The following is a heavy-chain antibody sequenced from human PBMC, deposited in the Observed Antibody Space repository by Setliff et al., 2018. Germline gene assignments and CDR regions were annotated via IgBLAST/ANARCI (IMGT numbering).Heavy chain of an antibody. Sequence: SETLSLTCAVYGGSFSGYYWSWIRQPPGKGLEWIGEINHSGSTNYNPSLKCRVTISVDTSKNQFSLKLSSVTAADTAVYYCARGKVLYDYVWGSYRYEDYYYGMDVWGQGTTVTVSS. CDR3: ARGKVLYDYVWGSYRYEDYYYGMDV. CDR2: INHSGST. J-gene: IGHJ6*02. D-gene: IGHD3-16*02. CDR1: GGSFSGYY. V-gene: IGHV4-34*01.